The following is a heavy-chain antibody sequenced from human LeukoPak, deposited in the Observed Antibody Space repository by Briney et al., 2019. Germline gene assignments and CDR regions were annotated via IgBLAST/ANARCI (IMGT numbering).Heavy chain of an antibody. J-gene: IGHJ3*02. V-gene: IGHV1-69*13. CDR1: GGTFSSYA. CDR3: ARSRGYSSSDVFDI. CDR2: IIPIFGTA. Sequence: GASVKVSCKASGGTFSSYAISWVRQAPGQGLEWMGGIIPIFGTANYAQKFQGRVTITADESTSTAYMELSSLRSEDTAVYYCARSRGYSSSDVFDIWGQGTMVTVSS. D-gene: IGHD6-13*01.